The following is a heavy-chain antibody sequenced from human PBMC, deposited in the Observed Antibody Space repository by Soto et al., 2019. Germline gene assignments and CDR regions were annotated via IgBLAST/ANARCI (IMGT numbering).Heavy chain of an antibody. CDR2: ISYDGETK. D-gene: IGHD3-22*01. CDR3: ARDADYFVTGGYTDS. V-gene: IGHV3-30*03. CDR1: GFTFSSFA. J-gene: IGHJ4*02. Sequence: QVQLLESGGGVVQPGMSLRLSCAASGFTFSSFAMHWVRQAPGKGLEWVAVISYDGETKYYAESVKGRFTISRDNSKNTLHVQMNSLRREDTAMYYCARDADYFVTGGYTDSWGQGTQVIVSS.